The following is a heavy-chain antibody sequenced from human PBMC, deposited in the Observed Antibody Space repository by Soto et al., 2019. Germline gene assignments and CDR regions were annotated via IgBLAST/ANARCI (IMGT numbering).Heavy chain of an antibody. CDR2: ISYDGSNK. D-gene: IGHD5-12*01. CDR1: GFTFSSYG. V-gene: IGHV3-30*18. Sequence: PGGSLRLSCAASGFTFSSYGMHWVRQAPGKGLEWVAVISYDGSNKYYADSVKGRFTISRDNSKNTLYLQMNSLRAEDTAVYYCAKANRAVATVRKVYYYYYMDVWGKGTTVTVSS. J-gene: IGHJ6*03. CDR3: AKANRAVATVRKVYYYYYMDV.